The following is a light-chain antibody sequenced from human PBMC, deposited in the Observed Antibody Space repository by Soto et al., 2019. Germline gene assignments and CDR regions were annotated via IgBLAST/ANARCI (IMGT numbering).Light chain of an antibody. CDR2: SGY. V-gene: IGLV1-44*01. J-gene: IGLJ3*02. CDR3: AAWDDSLNAWA. Sequence: QSVLTQPASASGTPGQRVTLSCSGSSSNIGRNTVKWYRQLPGTAPKLLIGSGYQRPSGVPDRVSASQSGTSASLAISGLQSEDEADFICAAWDDSLNAWAFGGGTELTVL. CDR1: SSNIGRNT.